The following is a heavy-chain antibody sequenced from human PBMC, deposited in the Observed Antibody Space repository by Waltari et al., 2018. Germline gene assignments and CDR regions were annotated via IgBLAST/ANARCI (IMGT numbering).Heavy chain of an antibody. V-gene: IGHV1-8*01. J-gene: IGHJ4*02. CDR2: MNTNTGQT. D-gene: IGHD6-13*01. Sequence: QVHLVQSGAEVKLPGASVKVSCKASRYTFTSYHINSVRQATGQGLEWMGWMNTNTGQTDYAQKFQGRVTMTRDTSISTAYMELSSLTSEDTAVYYCARGITAGFDYWGQGTLITVSS. CDR3: ARGITAGFDY. CDR1: RYTFTSYH.